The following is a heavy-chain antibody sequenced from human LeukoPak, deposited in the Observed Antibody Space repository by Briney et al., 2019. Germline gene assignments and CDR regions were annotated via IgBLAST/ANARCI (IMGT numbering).Heavy chain of an antibody. J-gene: IGHJ4*02. Sequence: GASVKVSCKASGYTFTGYYMHWVRQAPGQGVEWMGWINANSGGTDYAQKFQDRVTMTRDTSISTAYMELSRLTPDDTAVYYYARDGHGGNSFDFWGQGTLVTVSS. CDR2: INANSGGT. CDR3: ARDGHGGNSFDF. CDR1: GYTFTGYY. D-gene: IGHD4-23*01. V-gene: IGHV1-2*02.